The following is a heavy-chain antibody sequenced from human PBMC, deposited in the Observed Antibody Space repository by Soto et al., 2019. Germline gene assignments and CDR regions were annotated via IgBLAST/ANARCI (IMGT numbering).Heavy chain of an antibody. CDR2: ISSSGGNT. CDR3: AKDPTRYSSGRNWFDP. J-gene: IGHJ5*02. Sequence: GGSLRLSCAASGFSFSTYTMSWVRQAPGKGLEWVSGISSSGGNTYYSDSVKGRFTIPRDNSKDTLFLQMNSLRAEDTAVYYCAKDPTRYSSGRNWFDPWGQGTLVTVSS. CDR1: GFSFSTYT. V-gene: IGHV3-23*01. D-gene: IGHD6-19*01.